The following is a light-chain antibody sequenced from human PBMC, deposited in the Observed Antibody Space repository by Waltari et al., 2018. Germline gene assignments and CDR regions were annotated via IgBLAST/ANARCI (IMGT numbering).Light chain of an antibody. V-gene: IGLV1-44*01. CDR1: SSHIGRHS. CDR3: AAWDDSLNAWI. CDR2: RSD. Sequence: QSLLTPPPSISGAPGQRVTISCSGGSSHIGRHSVNWYEQVPGTAPKLLIFRSDQRPSGVSDRFSGSKSGTSASLTITGLLSADEADYICAAWDDSLNAWIFGGGTRLTVL. J-gene: IGLJ3*02.